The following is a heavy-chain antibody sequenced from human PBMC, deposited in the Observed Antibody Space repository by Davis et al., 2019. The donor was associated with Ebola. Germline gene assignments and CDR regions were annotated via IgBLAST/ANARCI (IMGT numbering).Heavy chain of an antibody. CDR3: ARGVIQGGGEWFDP. J-gene: IGHJ5*02. Sequence: ASVQVSCKASGYTFTGYYIHWVRQAPGQGLEWLAWINPNSGGTDYAQKFQGRVTMTRDTSISTAYMELSRLGSDDTAVYYCARGVIQGGGEWFDPWGQGTLVTVSS. V-gene: IGHV1-2*02. CDR2: INPNSGGT. D-gene: IGHD5-18*01. CDR1: GYTFTGYY.